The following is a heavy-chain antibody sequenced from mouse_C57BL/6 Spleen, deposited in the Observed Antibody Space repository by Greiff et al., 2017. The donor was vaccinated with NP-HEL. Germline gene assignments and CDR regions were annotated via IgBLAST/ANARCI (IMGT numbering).Heavy chain of an antibody. CDR2: LYPGDGDT. J-gene: IGHJ2*01. V-gene: IGHV1-82*01. CDR3: ARDGLITTTFDY. Sequence: VQLQQPGPELVKPGASVKISCKASGYAFSSSWMNWVKQRPGKGLEWIGRLYPGDGDTNYNGKFKGKATLTADKSSSTAYMQLSSLTSEDSAVYFCARDGLITTTFDYWGQGTTLTVSS. D-gene: IGHD1-1*01. CDR1: GYAFSSSW.